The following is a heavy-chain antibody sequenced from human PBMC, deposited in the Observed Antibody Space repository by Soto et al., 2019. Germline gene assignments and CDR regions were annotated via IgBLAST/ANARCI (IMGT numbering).Heavy chain of an antibody. Sequence: ASVKVSCKASGYTFTGYYMHWVRQAPGQGLEWMGWINPNSGGTNYAQKFQGWVTMTRDTSISTAYMELSRLRSDDTAVYYCARSTSIGNYYYSMDVWGKGTTVTVSS. CDR3: ARSTSIGNYYYSMDV. CDR1: GYTFTGYY. V-gene: IGHV1-2*04. D-gene: IGHD6-6*01. J-gene: IGHJ6*04. CDR2: INPNSGGT.